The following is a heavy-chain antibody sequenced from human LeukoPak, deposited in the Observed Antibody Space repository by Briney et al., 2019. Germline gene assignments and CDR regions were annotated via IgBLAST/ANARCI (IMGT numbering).Heavy chain of an antibody. D-gene: IGHD4-17*01. Sequence: GESLKISCKGSGYSSTSYWIGWVRQMPGKGLEWMGIIYPGDSDTRYSPSFQGQVTISADRSISTAYLQWSSLKASDTAMYYCARQIDYGDYESYNWFDPWGQGTLVTVSS. CDR1: GYSSTSYW. J-gene: IGHJ5*02. V-gene: IGHV5-51*01. CDR2: IYPGDSDT. CDR3: ARQIDYGDYESYNWFDP.